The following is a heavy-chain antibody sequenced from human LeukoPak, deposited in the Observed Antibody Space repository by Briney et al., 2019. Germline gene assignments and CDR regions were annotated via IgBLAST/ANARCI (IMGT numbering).Heavy chain of an antibody. CDR1: EFSVGSNY. CDR2: IYSGGST. D-gene: IGHD1-26*01. CDR3: ARVGAWLRSFWFFDY. Sequence: GGSLRLSCAASEFSVGSNYMTWVRQAPGKGLEWVSLIYSGGSTYYADSVKGRFTISRDNSKNTLYLQMNSLRAEDTAVYYCARVGAWLRSFWFFDYWGQGTLVTVSS. J-gene: IGHJ4*02. V-gene: IGHV3-66*01.